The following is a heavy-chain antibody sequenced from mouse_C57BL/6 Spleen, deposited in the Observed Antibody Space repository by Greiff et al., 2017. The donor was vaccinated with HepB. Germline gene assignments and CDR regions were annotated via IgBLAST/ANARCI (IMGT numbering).Heavy chain of an antibody. V-gene: IGHV3-8*01. D-gene: IGHD2-4*01. J-gene: IGHJ1*03. CDR1: GYSITSDY. Sequence: EVQRVESGPGLAKPSQTLSLTCSVTGYSITSDYWNWIRKLPGNKLEYMGYISYSGSTYYNPSLKSRISITRDTSKNQYYLQLNSVTTEDTATYYCARYYDYGGYFDVWGTGTTVTVSS. CDR3: ARYYDYGGYFDV. CDR2: ISYSGST.